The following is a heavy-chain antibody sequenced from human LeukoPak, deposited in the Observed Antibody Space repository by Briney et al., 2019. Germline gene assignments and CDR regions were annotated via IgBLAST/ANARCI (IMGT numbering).Heavy chain of an antibody. D-gene: IGHD3-9*01. CDR2: INHSGNT. Sequence: SETLSLTCAVYGGSFSNYYWSWIRQPPGKGLEWIGGINHSGNTNYNPSLKSRVTISVDMSKNQFSLRLISVTAADTAVYYCASLTNILTGYYTAFFDSWGHGSRLTVSS. CDR1: GGSFSNYY. V-gene: IGHV4-34*01. CDR3: ASLTNILTGYYTAFFDS. J-gene: IGHJ4*01.